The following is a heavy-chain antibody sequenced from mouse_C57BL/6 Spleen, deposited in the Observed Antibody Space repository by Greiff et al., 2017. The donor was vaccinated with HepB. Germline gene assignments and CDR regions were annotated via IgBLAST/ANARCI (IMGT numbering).Heavy chain of an antibody. CDR1: GFTFTDSY. CDR2: IRNKANGYTT. D-gene: IGHD1-3*01. V-gene: IGHV7-3*01. Sequence: EVNVVESGGGLVQPGGSLSLSCAASGFTFTDSYMSWVRQPPGKALEWLGFIRNKANGYTTEYSASVKGRFTISRDNSQSILYLQMNALGAEDSATYYCALVGSMDYWGQGTSVTVSS. J-gene: IGHJ4*01. CDR3: ALVGSMDY.